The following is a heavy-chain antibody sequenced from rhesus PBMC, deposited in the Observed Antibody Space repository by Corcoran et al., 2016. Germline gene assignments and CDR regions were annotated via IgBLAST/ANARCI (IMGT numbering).Heavy chain of an antibody. D-gene: IGHD2-21*01. Sequence: QEQLVQSGAEVKKPGASVKVSCKASGYIFTSYVISWLRQAPGQGVEWMGGIHPGYGSTSYAQKFQGRVTITADMSTSTVYMELSSLRYEDMAVYYCAAVEVEYCTGRGCYWIYFDYWGQGVLVTVSS. CDR2: IHPGYGST. CDR1: GYIFTSYV. J-gene: IGHJ4*01. V-gene: IGHV1-70*01. CDR3: AAVEVEYCTGRGCYWIYFDY.